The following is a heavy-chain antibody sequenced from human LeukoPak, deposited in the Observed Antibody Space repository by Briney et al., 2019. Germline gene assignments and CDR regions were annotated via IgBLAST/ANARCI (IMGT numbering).Heavy chain of an antibody. CDR3: ARSAGYYSPMDV. J-gene: IGHJ6*02. CDR1: GYSFTRYW. Sequence: GESLKISCQGSGYSFTRYWIGWVRPMPDKVLEWMAIIYPGDSDTRYSPSFQGQVTISADRSISTAYLQWSSLTASDTAIYYCARSAGYYSPMDVWGQGTTVTVSS. CDR2: IYPGDSDT. V-gene: IGHV5-51*01.